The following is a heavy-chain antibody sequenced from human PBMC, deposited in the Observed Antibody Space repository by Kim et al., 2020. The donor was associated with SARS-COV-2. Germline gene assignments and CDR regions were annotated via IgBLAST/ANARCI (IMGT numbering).Heavy chain of an antibody. CDR1: GGSFSGYY. V-gene: IGHV4-34*01. CDR2: INHSGST. CDR3: ARGQRAGPRAWFDP. Sequence: SETLSLTCAVYGGSFSGYYWSWIRQPPGKGLEWIGEINHSGSTNYNPSLKSRVTISVDTSKNQFSLKLSSVTAADTAVYYCARGQRAGPRAWFDPWGQGTLVTVSS. J-gene: IGHJ5*02.